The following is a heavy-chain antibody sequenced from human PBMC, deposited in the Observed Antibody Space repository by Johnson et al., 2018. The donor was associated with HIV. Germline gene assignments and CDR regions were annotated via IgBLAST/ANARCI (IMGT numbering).Heavy chain of an antibody. J-gene: IGHJ3*02. CDR1: GFTFSSYS. CDR3: ARGGGYWEVIAFDI. V-gene: IGHV3-30-3*01. CDR2: VSYDGSNK. Sequence: QVQLLESGGGVVQPGRPERFFCAASGFTFSSYSIQWVRQAPGKGLEWVAVVSYDGSNKYHADSVKGRFTISRDNSKKTLYLQMNSLRADDTAVYYCARGGGYWEVIAFDIWGQGTMVTVSS. D-gene: IGHD1-26*01.